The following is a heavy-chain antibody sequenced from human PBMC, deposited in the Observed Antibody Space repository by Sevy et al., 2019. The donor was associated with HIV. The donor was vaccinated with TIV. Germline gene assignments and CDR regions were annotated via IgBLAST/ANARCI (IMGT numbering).Heavy chain of an antibody. D-gene: IGHD3-22*01. V-gene: IGHV3-23*01. CDR2: ISGSGGST. CDR3: AKDVYYDSSGYYYEGGPFDY. Sequence: GGSLRLSCAASGFTFSSYWMSWVRQAPGKGLEWVSAISGSGGSTYYADSVKGRFTISRDNSKNTLYLQMNSLRAEDTAVYYCAKDVYYDSSGYYYEGGPFDYWGQGTLVTVSS. J-gene: IGHJ4*02. CDR1: GFTFSSYW.